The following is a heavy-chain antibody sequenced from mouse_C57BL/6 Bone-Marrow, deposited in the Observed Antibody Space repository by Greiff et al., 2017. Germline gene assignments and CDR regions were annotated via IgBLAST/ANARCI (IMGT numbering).Heavy chain of an antibody. CDR1: GYTFTSYG. Sequence: QVHVKQSGAELARPGASVKLSCKASGYTFTSYGISWVKQRTGQGLEWIGEIYPRSGNTYYNEKFKGKATLTADKSSSTAYMELRSLTSEDSAVYFCARGGYYSNLGYAMDYWGQGTSVTVSS. D-gene: IGHD2-5*01. CDR2: IYPRSGNT. J-gene: IGHJ4*01. V-gene: IGHV1-81*01. CDR3: ARGGYYSNLGYAMDY.